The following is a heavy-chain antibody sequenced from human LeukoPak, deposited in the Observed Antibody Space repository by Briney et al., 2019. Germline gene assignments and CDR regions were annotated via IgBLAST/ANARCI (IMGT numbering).Heavy chain of an antibody. Sequence: ASVKVSCKASGYPFTSHDINWVRQASGQGLEWMGWMNPNTGDTGFAQKFEGRVAMTRSTSINTAYMELSNLRPDDTAEYFCARGGYSGYGFDLDYWGQGTLVSVSS. CDR3: ARGGYSGYGFDLDY. CDR1: GYPFTSHD. J-gene: IGHJ4*02. D-gene: IGHD5-12*01. V-gene: IGHV1-8*01. CDR2: MNPNTGDT.